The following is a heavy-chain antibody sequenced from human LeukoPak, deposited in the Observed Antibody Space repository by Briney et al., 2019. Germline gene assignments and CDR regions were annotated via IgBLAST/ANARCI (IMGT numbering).Heavy chain of an antibody. J-gene: IGHJ3*02. D-gene: IGHD3-10*01. V-gene: IGHV1-69-2*01. CDR2: VDPEDGET. CDR1: VYTFTDYY. Sequence: ASVKISCKVSVYTFTDYYMHWVQQAPGKGLEWMGLVDPEDGETIYAEKFQGRVTITADTSTDTAYMELSSLRAEDTAVYYCATWVYGSGSYNGAFDIWGQGTMVTVSS. CDR3: ATWVYGSGSYNGAFDI.